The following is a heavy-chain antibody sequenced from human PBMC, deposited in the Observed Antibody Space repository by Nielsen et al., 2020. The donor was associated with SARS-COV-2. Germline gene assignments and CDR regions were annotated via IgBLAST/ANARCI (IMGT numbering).Heavy chain of an antibody. D-gene: IGHD6-13*01. CDR2: IKSKTDGGTT. V-gene: IGHV3-15*01. Sequence: GGSLRLSCAASGFTFSNAWMSWVRQAPGKGLEWVGRIKSKTDGGTTDYAAPVKGRFTISRDDSKNTLYLQMNSLKTEDTAVYYCTTDVRQQLVPSQYYYYGMDVWGQGTTVTVSS. CDR3: TTDVRQQLVPSQYYYYGMDV. CDR1: GFTFSNAW. J-gene: IGHJ6*02.